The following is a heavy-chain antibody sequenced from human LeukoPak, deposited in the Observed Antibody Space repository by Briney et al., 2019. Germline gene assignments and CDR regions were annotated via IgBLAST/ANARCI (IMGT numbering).Heavy chain of an antibody. CDR1: GYALTELS. CDR2: FYPEDGET. J-gene: IGHJ4*02. V-gene: IGHV1-24*01. D-gene: IGHD1-1*01. Sequence: ASVKVSCKISGYALTELSMHWVRQAPGKGLEWMGGFYPEDGETIYAQKYEGRATLTENTSTDTSYLELRSLTSEDTAVYYCLTVLYGRPWNPVGGGGLWGQGTLVTVSS. CDR3: LTVLYGRPWNPVGGGGL.